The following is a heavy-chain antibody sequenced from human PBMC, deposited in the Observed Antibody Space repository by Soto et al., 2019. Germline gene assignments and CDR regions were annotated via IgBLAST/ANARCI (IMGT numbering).Heavy chain of an antibody. D-gene: IGHD2-2*01. CDR2: IYYSENT. CDR3: ARVPDR. Sequence: SGTLSLTCTVSGGSISSYYWSWVRQPPGKGLEWIGYIYYSENTNYNPSLKSRVTISVDTSKNQFSLELSSVTAADTAVYYCARVPDRWGQGTLVTVSS. CDR1: GGSISSYY. J-gene: IGHJ5*02. V-gene: IGHV4-59*01.